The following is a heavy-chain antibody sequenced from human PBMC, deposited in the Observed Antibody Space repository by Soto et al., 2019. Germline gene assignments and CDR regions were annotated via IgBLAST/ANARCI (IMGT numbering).Heavy chain of an antibody. CDR1: GGSISIGGYY. D-gene: IGHD2-8*01. J-gene: IGHJ4*02. Sequence: PSETLSLTCTVSGGSISIGGYYWSCIRQHPGKGLEWIGYIYYSGSTYYNPSLKSRATISVDTSKNQFSLKLSSVTAADTAVYYCARGRTGYCTNGVCYYFDYWGQGTLVTVS. CDR3: ARGRTGYCTNGVCYYFDY. V-gene: IGHV4-31*02. CDR2: IYYSGST.